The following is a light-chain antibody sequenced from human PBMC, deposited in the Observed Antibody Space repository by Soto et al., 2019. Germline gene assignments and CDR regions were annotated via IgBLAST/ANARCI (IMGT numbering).Light chain of an antibody. V-gene: IGLV2-8*01. J-gene: IGLJ1*01. CDR2: EVI. CDR3: SSYGGNNTYV. Sequence: QSALTQPPSASGSPGQSVSISCTGTSSDVGDYNFVSWYQHHPGKAPKLMIFEVIKRPSGVPDRFSGSKSGNTASLTVSGLQAEDEADYFCSSYGGNNTYVFGTGTKVTVL. CDR1: SSDVGDYNF.